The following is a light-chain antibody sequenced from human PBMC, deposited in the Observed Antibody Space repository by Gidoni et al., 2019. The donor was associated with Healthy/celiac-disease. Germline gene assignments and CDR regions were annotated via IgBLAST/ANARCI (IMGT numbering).Light chain of an antibody. CDR1: SSNIGSNT. J-gene: IGLJ2*01. CDR2: SNN. V-gene: IGLV1-44*01. Sequence: QSVLTQPPSPSGTPGQRVTISCSGSSSNIGSNTVNWYQQLPGTAPKLLIYSNNQRPSGVPDRFSGSKSGTSAPLAISGLQSEDEADYYCAAWDDSLNGVVFGGGTKLTVL. CDR3: AAWDDSLNGVV.